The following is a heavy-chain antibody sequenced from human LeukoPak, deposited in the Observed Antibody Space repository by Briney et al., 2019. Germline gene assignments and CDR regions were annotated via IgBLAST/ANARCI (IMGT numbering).Heavy chain of an antibody. CDR2: INHSGST. D-gene: IGHD6-19*01. J-gene: IGHJ4*02. CDR1: GGSFSGYY. CDR3: ARRGWYSDY. Sequence: SETLSLTCAVYGGSFSGYYWSWIRQPPGKGLEWIGEINHSGSTNHNPSLKSRVTISVDTSKNQFSLKLSSVTAADTAVYYCARRGWYSDYWGQGTLVTVSS. V-gene: IGHV4-34*01.